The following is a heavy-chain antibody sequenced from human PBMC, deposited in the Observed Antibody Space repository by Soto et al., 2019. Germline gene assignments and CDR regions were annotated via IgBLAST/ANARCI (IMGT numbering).Heavy chain of an antibody. J-gene: IGHJ4*02. Sequence: GGSLRLSCAASGFTFSSYAMSWVRQAPGKGLEWVSAIGGSGGSTYYADSGKGRFTISRDNSKNTLYLQMNSLRAEDTAVYYCAKDNFVTVAGFSYFDYWGQGTLVTVSS. V-gene: IGHV3-23*01. CDR1: GFTFSSYA. CDR3: AKDNFVTVAGFSYFDY. CDR2: IGGSGGST. D-gene: IGHD6-19*01.